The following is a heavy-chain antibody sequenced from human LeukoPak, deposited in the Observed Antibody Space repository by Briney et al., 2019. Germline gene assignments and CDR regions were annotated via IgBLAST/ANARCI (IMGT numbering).Heavy chain of an antibody. CDR3: ARRRRIVGATPGAFDI. V-gene: IGHV4-34*01. J-gene: IGHJ3*02. CDR2: INHSGST. Sequence: SETLSLTCAVYGGSLSGYSWSWIRHPPGQGLEWIGEINHSGSTNYNPSLKSGVTISVDTSKNQFSLKLSSVSAADTAVYYCARRRRIVGATPGAFDIWGQGTMVTVSS. CDR1: GGSLSGYS. D-gene: IGHD1-26*01.